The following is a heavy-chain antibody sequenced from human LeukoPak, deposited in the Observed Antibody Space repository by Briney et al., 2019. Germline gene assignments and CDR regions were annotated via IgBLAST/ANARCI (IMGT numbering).Heavy chain of an antibody. J-gene: IGHJ5*02. CDR1: GFSFSTYW. CDR3: ARGFRWFDP. V-gene: IGHV3-74*01. CDR2: INVDGSTT. Sequence: GGSLRLSCEASGFSFSTYWMQWVRQAPGKGLVWVSRINVDGSTTSYADSVKGRFTISRDNAKNTLYLQMNSLRAEDTAVYYCARGFRWFDPRGQGTLVTVSS.